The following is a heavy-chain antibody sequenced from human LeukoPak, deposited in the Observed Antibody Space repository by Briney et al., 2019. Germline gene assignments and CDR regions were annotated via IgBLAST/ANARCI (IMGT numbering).Heavy chain of an antibody. V-gene: IGHV3-23*01. CDR1: GFTFNSYA. D-gene: IGHD6-19*01. J-gene: IGHJ5*02. Sequence: GSLRLSCAASGFTFNSYAMSWVRQAPGKGLEWVSTISGSGDRTSYADSVKGRFTISRDNSKNTPFLQMNSLRAEATAVYYCAKDRIGGVAVAGKGRWFDPWGQGTLVTVSS. CDR2: ISGSGDRT. CDR3: AKDRIGGVAVAGKGRWFDP.